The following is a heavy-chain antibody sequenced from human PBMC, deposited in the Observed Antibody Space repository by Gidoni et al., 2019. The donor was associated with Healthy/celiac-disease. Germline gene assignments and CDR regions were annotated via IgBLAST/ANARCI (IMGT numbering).Heavy chain of an antibody. J-gene: IGHJ4*02. CDR2: ISWNSGSI. V-gene: IGHV3-9*01. CDR1: GFTFDDYA. CDR3: AKEAEYYDFWSGSLDY. D-gene: IGHD3-3*01. Sequence: EVQLVESVGGLVQPGRSLRLSCAASGFTFDDYAMHWVRQAPGKGLEWVSGISWNSGSIGYADSVKGRFTIARDNAKNSLYLQMNSLRAEDTALYYCAKEAEYYDFWSGSLDYWGQGTLVTVSS.